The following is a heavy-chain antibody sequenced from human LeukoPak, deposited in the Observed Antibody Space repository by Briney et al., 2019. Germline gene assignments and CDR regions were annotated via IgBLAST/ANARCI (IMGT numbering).Heavy chain of an antibody. J-gene: IGHJ3*02. D-gene: IGHD3-10*01. V-gene: IGHV3-13*04. CDR2: IGTAGDT. Sequence: GGSLRLSCAASGFTFSTSDMHWVRQATGKGLVWVSAIGTAGDTYYPGSVKGRFTISRENAKNSLYLQMNSLRAGDTAVYYCVRLREAAFDIWGQGTMVTVSS. CDR3: VRLREAAFDI. CDR1: GFTFSTSD.